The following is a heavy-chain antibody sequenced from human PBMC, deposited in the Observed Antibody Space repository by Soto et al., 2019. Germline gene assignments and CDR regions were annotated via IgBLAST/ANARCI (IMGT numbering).Heavy chain of an antibody. J-gene: IGHJ4*02. V-gene: IGHV3-23*01. CDR1: GFTFNNYA. D-gene: IGHD1-26*01. Sequence: EVHILQSGGGLEQPGGSLRLSCAASGFTFNNYAMSWIRQAPGKGLEWVSTIRETGNTYYADSVRGRFATSRDNSENTLYLQMSSLRAEDTAVHYCANQQMGVIRALDYWGQGTLVTVSS. CDR2: IRETGNT. CDR3: ANQQMGVIRALDY.